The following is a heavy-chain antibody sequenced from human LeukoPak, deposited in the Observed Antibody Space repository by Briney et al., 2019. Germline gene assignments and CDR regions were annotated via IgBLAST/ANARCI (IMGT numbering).Heavy chain of an antibody. V-gene: IGHV3-23*01. CDR2: ISCSGGST. D-gene: IGHD3-3*01. CDR3: AKSRFLEWLRPRNWFDP. J-gene: IGHJ5*02. CDR1: GFTFSSYA. Sequence: GGSLSLSCAASGFTFSSYAMSWVRQAPGKGLEWVSAISCSGGSTYYAYSVKGLFTISRDNSKNPMYLKMNSLRAEDTAVYYCAKSRFLEWLRPRNWFDPWGQGTLVTVS.